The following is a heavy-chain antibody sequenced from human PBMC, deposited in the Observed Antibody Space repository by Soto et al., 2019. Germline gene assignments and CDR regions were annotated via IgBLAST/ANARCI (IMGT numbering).Heavy chain of an antibody. D-gene: IGHD2-2*01. V-gene: IGHV3-11*01. CDR2: ISSSGSTI. Sequence: GGSLRLSCAASGFTFSDYYMSWIRQAPGKGLEWVSYISSSGSTIYYADSVKGRFTISRDNAKNSLYLQMNSLRAEDTAVYYCARDHIVVVPAAPPDHFDYWGQGTLVTVSS. CDR3: ARDHIVVVPAAPPDHFDY. J-gene: IGHJ4*02. CDR1: GFTFSDYY.